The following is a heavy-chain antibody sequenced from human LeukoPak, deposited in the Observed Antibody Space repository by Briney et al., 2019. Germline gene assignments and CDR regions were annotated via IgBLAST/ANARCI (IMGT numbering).Heavy chain of an antibody. V-gene: IGHV4-59*01. CDR1: GGSISSYY. CDR3: ASAGPRIYYYDSSGYNAFDI. Sequence: PSETLSLTCTVSGGSISSYYWSWIRQPPGKGLEWIGYIYYSGSANYNPSLKSRVTISVDTSKNQFSLKLSSVTAADTAVYYCASAGPRIYYYDSSGYNAFDIWGQGTMVTVSS. D-gene: IGHD3-22*01. J-gene: IGHJ3*02. CDR2: IYYSGSA.